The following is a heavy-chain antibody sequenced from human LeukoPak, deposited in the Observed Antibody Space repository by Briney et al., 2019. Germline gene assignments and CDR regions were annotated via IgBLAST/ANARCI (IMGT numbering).Heavy chain of an antibody. CDR3: ARGPSGYHNT. D-gene: IGHD5-12*01. V-gene: IGHV3-15*01. CDR2: TKSKTDGGTR. Sequence: GGSLRLSCAASGFTFTNAWMSWVRQAPGKGLEWVGRTKSKTDGGTRDYAANVKGRFTISRDDSKNTLYLQMNSLRAEDTAVYYCARGPSGYHNTGGQGTLVTVSS. CDR1: GFTFTNAW. J-gene: IGHJ4*02.